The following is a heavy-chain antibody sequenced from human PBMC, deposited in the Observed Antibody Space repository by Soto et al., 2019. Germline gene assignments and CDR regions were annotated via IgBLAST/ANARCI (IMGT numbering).Heavy chain of an antibody. CDR2: MNPNSGNT. CDR1: GYTFTSYD. J-gene: IGHJ6*02. V-gene: IGHV1-8*01. CDR3: AREMTKRGMDV. Sequence: ASVKVSFKASGYTFTSYDINWVRQATGQGLEWMGWMNPNSGNTGYAQKFQGRVTMTRNTSITTAYMELSSLRSEDTAVYYCAREMTKRGMDVWGQGTTVTVSS.